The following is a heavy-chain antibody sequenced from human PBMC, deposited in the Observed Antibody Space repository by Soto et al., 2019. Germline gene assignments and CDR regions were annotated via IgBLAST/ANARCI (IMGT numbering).Heavy chain of an antibody. CDR3: ARLRRDGYNVDYSGMDV. CDR2: IYYSGST. J-gene: IGHJ6*02. V-gene: IGHV4-59*11. CDR1: GGTSVNHD. Sequence: SVIISHPSTVSGGTSVNHDWRCIRKPQGKGLEWIGYIYYSGSTNYNPSLKSRVTISVDTSKNQSSLKLSSVTAADTAVYYCARLRRDGYNVDYSGMDVRVQGTTVTVSS. D-gene: IGHD5-12*01.